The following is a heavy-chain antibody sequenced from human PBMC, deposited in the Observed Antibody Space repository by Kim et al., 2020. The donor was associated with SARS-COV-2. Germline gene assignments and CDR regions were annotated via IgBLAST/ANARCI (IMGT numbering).Heavy chain of an antibody. J-gene: IGHJ5*02. CDR3: ARSTNFWSGYPWFDP. Sequence: SETLSLTCTVSGGSISSYYWSWIRQPPGKGLEWIGYIYYSGSTNYNPSLKSRVTISVDTSKNQFSLKLSSVTAADTAVYYCARSTNFWSGYPWFDPWGQGTLVTVSS. V-gene: IGHV4-59*13. CDR1: GGSISSYY. CDR2: IYYSGST. D-gene: IGHD3-3*01.